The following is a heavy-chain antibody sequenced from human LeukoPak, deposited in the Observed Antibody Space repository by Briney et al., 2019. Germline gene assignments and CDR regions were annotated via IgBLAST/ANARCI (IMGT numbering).Heavy chain of an antibody. CDR3: ARDPVIVGATTSYY. Sequence: KPSETLSLTCAVYGGSFSGYYWSWIRQPPGKGLEWIGEINHSGSTNYNPSLKSRVTISVDTSKNQFSLKLSSVTAADTAVYYCARDPVIVGATTSYYWGQGTLVTVSS. D-gene: IGHD1-26*01. V-gene: IGHV4-34*01. J-gene: IGHJ4*02. CDR1: GGSFSGYY. CDR2: INHSGST.